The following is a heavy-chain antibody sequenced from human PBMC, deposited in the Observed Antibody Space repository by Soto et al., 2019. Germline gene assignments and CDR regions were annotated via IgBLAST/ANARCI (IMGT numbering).Heavy chain of an antibody. Sequence: GESLKISCKGSGYSFTRYWIGWVRQMPGKGLEWMGITYPGGSDSRYSPSFQGQVTISADKSTSTVYLQWSSLKASDTAMYYCARQPDAFDIWGQGTMVTVSS. CDR2: TYPGGSDS. CDR3: ARQPDAFDI. CDR1: GYSFTRYW. J-gene: IGHJ3*02. V-gene: IGHV5-51*01.